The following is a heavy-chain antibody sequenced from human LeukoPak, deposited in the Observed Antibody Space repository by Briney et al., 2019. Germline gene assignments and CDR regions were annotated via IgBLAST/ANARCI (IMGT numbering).Heavy chain of an antibody. V-gene: IGHV2-5*01. J-gene: IGHJ4*02. CDR2: IYWNDDK. D-gene: IGHD1-1*01. Sequence: SGPTLVNPTQTLTLTCTFSGFSLTTSGVGVGWIRQPPGKALEWLALIYWNDDKRYSPSLKNRLTITKDTSKNQVVLRMTNMDPADTATYYCAHRRGRDYNWNEGRRRIHPFEYWGQGTLVTVSS. CDR1: GFSLTTSGVG. CDR3: AHRRGRDYNWNEGRRRIHPFEY.